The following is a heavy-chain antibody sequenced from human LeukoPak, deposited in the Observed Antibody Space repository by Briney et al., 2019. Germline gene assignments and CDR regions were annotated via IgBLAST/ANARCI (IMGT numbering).Heavy chain of an antibody. D-gene: IGHD3-10*01. CDR2: IRYDGSNK. CDR3: AKDQAGLLLWLGPDFDY. Sequence: GGSLRLSCAASGFTFSSYGMHWVRQAPGKGLEWVAFIRYDGSNKYYADSVKGRFTISRDNSKNTLYLQMNSLRAEDTAVYYCAKDQAGLLLWLGPDFDYWGQGTLVTVSS. V-gene: IGHV3-30*02. J-gene: IGHJ4*02. CDR1: GFTFSSYG.